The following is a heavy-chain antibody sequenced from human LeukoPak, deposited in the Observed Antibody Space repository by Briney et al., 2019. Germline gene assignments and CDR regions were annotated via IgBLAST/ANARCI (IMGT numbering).Heavy chain of an antibody. CDR2: ISGGGEAT. Sequence: GGSLRVSCAASGFTFNNYAMNWVRQAPGKRLEWVSSISGGGEATYYADSAKGRFTISRDNSQNTLYLQMNSLRAEDTAVYYCARDCADYVGYFFFDYWGQGTLVTVSS. J-gene: IGHJ4*02. V-gene: IGHV3-23*01. CDR3: ARDCADYVGYFFFDY. D-gene: IGHD4-17*01. CDR1: GFTFNNYA.